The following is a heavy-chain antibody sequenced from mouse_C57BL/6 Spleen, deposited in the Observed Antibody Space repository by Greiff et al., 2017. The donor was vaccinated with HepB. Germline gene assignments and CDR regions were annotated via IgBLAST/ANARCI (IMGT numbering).Heavy chain of an antibody. V-gene: IGHV1-76*01. CDR1: GYTFTDYY. J-gene: IGHJ4*01. CDR3: ARKHHYAMDY. CDR2: IYPGSGNT. Sequence: QVQLQQSGAELVRPGASVKLSCKASGYTFTDYYINWVKQRPGQGLEWIARIYPGSGNTYYNEKFKGKATLTAEKSSSTAYMQLSSLTSEDSAVYFCARKHHYAMDYWGQGTSVTVSS.